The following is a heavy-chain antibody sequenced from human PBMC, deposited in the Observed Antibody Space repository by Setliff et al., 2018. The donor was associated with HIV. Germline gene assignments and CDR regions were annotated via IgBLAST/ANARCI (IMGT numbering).Heavy chain of an antibody. J-gene: IGHJ4*02. D-gene: IGHD2-15*01. CDR2: IYTSGST. V-gene: IGHV4-4*09. CDR1: GGSISSYY. CDR3: ARHRGYCSGGSCYFDY. Sequence: SETLSLTCTVSGGSISSYYWSWIRPPPGKGLEWIGYIYTSGSTNYNPSLKSRVTISVDTSKNQFSLKLSSVTAADTAVYYCARHRGYCSGGSCYFDYWGQGTLVTVSS.